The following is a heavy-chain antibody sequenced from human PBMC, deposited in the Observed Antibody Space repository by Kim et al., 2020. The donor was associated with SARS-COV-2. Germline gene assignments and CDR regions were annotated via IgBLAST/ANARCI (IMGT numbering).Heavy chain of an antibody. J-gene: IGHJ6*02. Sequence: ASVKVSCKASGYTFTSYGISWVRQAPGQGLEWMGWISAYNGNTNYAQKLQGRVTMTTDTSTSTAYMELRSLRSDDTAVYYCARDETTGTSPGANYYYYYGMDVWGQGTSVTVSS. CDR3: ARDETTGTSPGANYYYYYGMDV. CDR2: ISAYNGNT. CDR1: GYTFTSYG. V-gene: IGHV1-18*04. D-gene: IGHD1-1*01.